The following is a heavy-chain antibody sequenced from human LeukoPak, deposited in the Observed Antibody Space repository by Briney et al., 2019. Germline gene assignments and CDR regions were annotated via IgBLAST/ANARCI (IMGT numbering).Heavy chain of an antibody. CDR1: GGSISSSNW. V-gene: IGHV4-4*02. CDR2: IYHSGST. Sequence: PSGTLSLTCAVAGGSISSSNWWSWVRQPPGKGREWIGEIYHSGSTNYNPSLKSRLTISVDKSKNQFSLNLSSVTAADTAVYYCARGGELPASFDIWGQGTMVTVSS. J-gene: IGHJ3*02. D-gene: IGHD1-26*01. CDR3: ARGGELPASFDI.